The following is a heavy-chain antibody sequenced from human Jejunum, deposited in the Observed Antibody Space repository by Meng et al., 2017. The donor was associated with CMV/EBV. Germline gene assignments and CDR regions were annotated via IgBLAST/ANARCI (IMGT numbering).Heavy chain of an antibody. D-gene: IGHD6-13*01. J-gene: IGHJ3*02. V-gene: IGHV3-23*01. CDR3: ARDTSPVSNNVWYDACDI. Sequence: YAMGWARQAPGKGLEWVSTISNSGGGEYTDYTDFVKGRFTISRDNSKNTLYLQMNSLRAEDTTVCYCARDTSPVSNNVWYDACDIWGQGTRVTVSS. CDR2: ISNSGGGEYT. CDR1: YA.